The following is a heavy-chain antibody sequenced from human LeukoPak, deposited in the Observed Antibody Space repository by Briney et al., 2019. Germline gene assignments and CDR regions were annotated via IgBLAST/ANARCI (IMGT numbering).Heavy chain of an antibody. CDR3: ARGLVVGGTGVWAFDI. CDR1: GFTVSSNY. V-gene: IGHV3-53*01. CDR2: IYSGGST. D-gene: IGHD1-26*01. J-gene: IGHJ3*02. Sequence: GGSLRLSCAASGFTVSSNYMSWVRQAPGKGLEWVSVIYSGGSTYYADSVKSRFTISRDNSKNTLYLQMNSLRAEDTAVYYCARGLVVGGTGVWAFDIWGQGTMVTDSS.